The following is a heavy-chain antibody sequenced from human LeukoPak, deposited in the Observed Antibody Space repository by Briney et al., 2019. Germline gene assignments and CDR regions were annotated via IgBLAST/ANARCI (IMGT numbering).Heavy chain of an antibody. CDR2: ISAYNGNT. D-gene: IGHD3-3*01. Sequence: ASVKVSCKASGYTFTSYGISWVRQAPGQGLEWMGWISAYNGNTNYAQKLQGRATMTTDTSTSTAYMELRSLRSDDTAVYYCAREVSSGYYDFWSGYYNFDYWGQGTLVTVSS. CDR1: GYTFTSYG. V-gene: IGHV1-18*01. J-gene: IGHJ4*02. CDR3: AREVSSGYYDFWSGYYNFDY.